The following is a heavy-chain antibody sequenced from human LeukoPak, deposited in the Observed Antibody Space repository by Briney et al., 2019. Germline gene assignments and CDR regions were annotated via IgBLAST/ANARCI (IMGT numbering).Heavy chain of an antibody. CDR2: IYPRDSDT. CDR3: ARHEPDDFWSGYFPDY. V-gene: IGHV5-51*01. J-gene: IGHJ4*02. D-gene: IGHD3-3*01. CDR1: GYSFTSYW. Sequence: GESLKISCKGSGYSFTSYWIGWVRQMPGKGLEWMGIIYPRDSDTRYSPSFQGQVTISADKSISTAYLQWSSLKASDTAMYYCARHEPDDFWSGYFPDYWGQGTLVTVSS.